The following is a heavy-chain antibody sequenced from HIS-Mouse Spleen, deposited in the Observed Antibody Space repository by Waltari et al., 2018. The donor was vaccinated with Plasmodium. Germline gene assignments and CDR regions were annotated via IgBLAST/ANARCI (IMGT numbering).Heavy chain of an antibody. V-gene: IGHV4-34*01. J-gene: IGHJ3*02. Sequence: QVQLQQWGAGLLKPSETLSLTCAVYCGSFRGYYCSWIRQPPGKGLEWIGEINHSGSTNYNPSLKSRVTISVDTSKNQFSLKLSSVTAADTAVYYCARGQLGIDAFDIWGQGTMVTVSS. CDR3: ARGQLGIDAFDI. D-gene: IGHD7-27*01. CDR2: INHSGST. CDR1: CGSFRGYY.